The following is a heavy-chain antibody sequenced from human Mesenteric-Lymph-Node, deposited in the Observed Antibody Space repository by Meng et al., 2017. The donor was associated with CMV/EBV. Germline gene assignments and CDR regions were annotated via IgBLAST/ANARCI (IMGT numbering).Heavy chain of an antibody. J-gene: IGHJ4*02. CDR1: GYVFTNFD. Sequence: ASVKVSCKASGYVFTNFDINWVRQATGQGLEWMGWINPNNGDTNYAQKFQGRVTMTTGTSTSTAYMELRSLRSDDTAVYYCARRNYYDSSGYFGMDYWGQGTLVTVSS. CDR2: INPNNGDT. CDR3: ARRNYYDSSGYFGMDY. V-gene: IGHV1-18*01. D-gene: IGHD3-22*01.